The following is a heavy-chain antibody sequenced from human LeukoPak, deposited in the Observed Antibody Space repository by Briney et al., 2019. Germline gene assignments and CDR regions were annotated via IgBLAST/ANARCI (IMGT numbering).Heavy chain of an antibody. D-gene: IGHD3-16*01. V-gene: IGHV5-51*01. CDR2: IYPGDSDT. J-gene: IGHJ4*02. Sequence: GESLKISCKGSGYNFTSSWIGWVLQMPGKGLEWMGIIYPGDSDTRYSPSFQGQVTISADKSISTAYLQWSSLRASDTAMYYCARYEDSFYFHYWGQGTQVTVSS. CDR3: ARYEDSFYFHY. CDR1: GYNFTSSW.